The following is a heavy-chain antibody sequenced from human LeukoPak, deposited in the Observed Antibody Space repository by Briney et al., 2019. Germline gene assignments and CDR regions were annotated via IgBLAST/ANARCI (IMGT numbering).Heavy chain of an antibody. Sequence: SETLSLTXAVSGYSISSGYYWGWIRQPPGKGLEWIGSIYHSGSTYYNPSLKSRVTISVDTSKNQFSLKLSSVTAADTAVYYCARRPLSGDYYFDYWGQGTLVTVSS. CDR2: IYHSGST. V-gene: IGHV4-38-2*01. CDR1: GYSISSGYY. J-gene: IGHJ4*02. CDR3: ARRPLSGDYYFDY. D-gene: IGHD3-10*01.